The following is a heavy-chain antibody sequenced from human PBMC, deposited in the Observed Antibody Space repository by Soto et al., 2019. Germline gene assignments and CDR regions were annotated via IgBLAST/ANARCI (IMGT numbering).Heavy chain of an antibody. CDR2: IFDSGST. CDR1: GGSISGGVHS. J-gene: IGHJ2*01. D-gene: IGHD2-8*01. CDR3: ARDIMPLTNDWYFDL. Sequence: QVQLQESGPGLVKPSETLSLTCTVSGGSISGGVHSWSWIRQPPGKGLEWIGHIFDSGSTYYNPSLKSRLTITVDTSKHQFSLRLSCVTAADTAVYYCARDIMPLTNDWYFDLWGRGTLVTVSS. V-gene: IGHV4-30-4*01.